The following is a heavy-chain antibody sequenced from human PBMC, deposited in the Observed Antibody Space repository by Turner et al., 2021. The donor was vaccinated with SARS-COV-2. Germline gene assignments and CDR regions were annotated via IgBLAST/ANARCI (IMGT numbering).Heavy chain of an antibody. V-gene: IGHV3-30*18. CDR2: ISYDGNNK. CDR1: GFTCSSYG. Sequence: QVQLVESGGGVVQPGRSLRLSCAASGFTCSSYGMHWVRQAPGKGLEWVAVISYDGNNKYYADSVKGRFTISRDNSKNTLYLQMNSLRAEDTAVYYCAKQLGLYSNPMYYFDYWGQGTLVTVSS. J-gene: IGHJ4*02. CDR3: AKQLGLYSNPMYYFDY. D-gene: IGHD4-4*01.